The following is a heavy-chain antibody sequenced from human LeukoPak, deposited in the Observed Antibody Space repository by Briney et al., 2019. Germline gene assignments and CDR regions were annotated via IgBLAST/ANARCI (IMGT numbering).Heavy chain of an antibody. CDR2: IQTSGRV. CDR3: ARDRGNGDYGDYFDS. J-gene: IGHJ4*02. Sequence: SETLSLTCSVSGGSVTSGPNYWNWIRRPAGKGLEWIGRIQTSGRVNYNPSLKSRVTVYLDTPKNLVSLQLTSVTAADTAVYYGARDRGNGDYGDYFDSWGQGTQVTVSS. V-gene: IGHV4-61*02. CDR1: GGSVTSGPNY. D-gene: IGHD4-17*01.